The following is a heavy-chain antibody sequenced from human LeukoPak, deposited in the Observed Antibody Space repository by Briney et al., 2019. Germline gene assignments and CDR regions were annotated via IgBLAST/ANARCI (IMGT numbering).Heavy chain of an antibody. D-gene: IGHD4-17*01. V-gene: IGHV3-7*01. CDR1: GFIFNDYW. Sequence: PGGSLRLSCAASGFIFNDYWMSWVRQAPGKGLEWVANIKQDGSEKYYVDSVKGRFTISRDNAKNSLYLQMNSLRVEDTAVYYCARARFETTVTALIRKKNYYYYYMDVWGKGTTVTVSS. J-gene: IGHJ6*03. CDR2: IKQDGSEK. CDR3: ARARFETTVTALIRKKNYYYYYMDV.